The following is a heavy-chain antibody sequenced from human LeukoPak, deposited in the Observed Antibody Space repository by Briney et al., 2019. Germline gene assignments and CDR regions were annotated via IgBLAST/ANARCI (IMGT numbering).Heavy chain of an antibody. J-gene: IGHJ3*02. D-gene: IGHD3-22*01. CDR2: IYYSGST. CDR3: ARGSYDSSVNAFDI. Sequence: SETLSLTCTVSGDSISSYYWSWIRQPPGKGLEWIGYIYYSGSTNYNPSLKSRVTISVDTSKNQFSLKLSSVTAADTAVYYCARGSYDSSVNAFDIWGQGTMVTVSS. CDR1: GDSISSYY. V-gene: IGHV4-59*01.